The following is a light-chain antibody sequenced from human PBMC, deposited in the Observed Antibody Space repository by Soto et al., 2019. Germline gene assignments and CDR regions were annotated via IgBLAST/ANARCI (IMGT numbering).Light chain of an antibody. V-gene: IGLV2-14*01. CDR1: SSDVGGYNY. CDR2: DVS. J-gene: IGLJ2*01. CDR3: SSYTSSSTLVV. Sequence: QPASVSGSPGQSITISCTGTSSDVGGYNYVSWYQQHPGKAPKLMIYDVSNRPSGVSNRFSGSKSGNTASLTISGLQAEDEADFYCSSYTSSSTLVVFGGGTKLTVL.